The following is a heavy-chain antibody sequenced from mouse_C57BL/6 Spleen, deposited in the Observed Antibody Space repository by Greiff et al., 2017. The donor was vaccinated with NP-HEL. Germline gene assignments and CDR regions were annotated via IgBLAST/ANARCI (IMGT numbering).Heavy chain of an antibody. Sequence: QVQLQQPGAELVKPGASVKLSCKASGYTFTSYWMHWVKQRPGQGLEWIGMIHPNSGSTNYNEKFKSKATLTVDKSSSTAYMQLSSLTSEDSAVYYCARRPNYDGYYEYYFDYWGQGTTLTVSS. CDR2: IHPNSGST. CDR3: ARRPNYDGYYEYYFDY. J-gene: IGHJ2*01. D-gene: IGHD2-3*01. CDR1: GYTFTSYW. V-gene: IGHV1-64*01.